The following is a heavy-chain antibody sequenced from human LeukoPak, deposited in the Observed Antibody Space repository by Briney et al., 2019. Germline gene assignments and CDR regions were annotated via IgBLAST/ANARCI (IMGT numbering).Heavy chain of an antibody. CDR3: AKGGIFGAH. Sequence: GGSLRLXCAASGFTYSSYAMSWVRRAPGKGLEWASAISGSGGSTYYADSVKGRFTISRDNSKNTLCLQTNSLRAEDTAVYYCAKGGIFGAHWGQGTLVTVSS. CDR1: GFTYSSYA. J-gene: IGHJ4*02. CDR2: ISGSGGST. D-gene: IGHD3-3*01. V-gene: IGHV3-23*01.